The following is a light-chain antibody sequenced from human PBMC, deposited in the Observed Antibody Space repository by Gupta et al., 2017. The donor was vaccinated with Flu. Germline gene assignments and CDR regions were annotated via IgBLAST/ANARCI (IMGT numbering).Light chain of an antibody. J-gene: IGLJ1*01. Sequence: QSALTQPPSVSGSPGQSVPISCTGASSDIGSYNRVSWYHQPPGTAPKLMIYEVSNRPSGFPNRFSGSKSGNTASLTISGLQAEDEADYYCSSYTSSSTYVFGTGTKVTVL. CDR1: SSDIGSYNR. V-gene: IGLV2-18*02. CDR3: SSYTSSSTYV. CDR2: EVS.